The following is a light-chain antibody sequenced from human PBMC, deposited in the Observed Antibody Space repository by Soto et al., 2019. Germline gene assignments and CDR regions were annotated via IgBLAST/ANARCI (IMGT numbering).Light chain of an antibody. J-gene: IGLJ1*01. CDR1: SSNIGGNS. CDR3: GSWDSSLSAYV. Sequence: SVLAQPASVSAAPGQRVTISCSGSSSNIGGNSVSWYQQLPGTAPKLLIYDDDKRPSGIPDRFSGSKSGTSATLGITGFQTGDEADYYCGSWDSSLSAYVFGTGTKVTV. V-gene: IGLV1-51*01. CDR2: DDD.